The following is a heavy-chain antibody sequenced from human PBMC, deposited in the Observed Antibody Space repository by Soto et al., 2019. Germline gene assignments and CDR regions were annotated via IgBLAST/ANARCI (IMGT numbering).Heavy chain of an antibody. CDR1: GYSFSDYA. J-gene: IGHJ4*02. Sequence: QVQLVQSGAEVRKPGASVKVSCETSGYSFSDYAIHWVRQAPGQGLEWMGWINIGSGTTKYSQRFQGRLTITTDTSASAAYIETRRLRSEDTATYYCARYYNARAHYDDHFDYWGQGTLVTVSS. D-gene: IGHD3-16*01. CDR2: INIGSGTT. V-gene: IGHV1-3*04. CDR3: ARYYNARAHYDDHFDY.